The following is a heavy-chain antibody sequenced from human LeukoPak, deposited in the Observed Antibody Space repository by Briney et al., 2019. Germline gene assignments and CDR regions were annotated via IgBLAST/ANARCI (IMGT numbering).Heavy chain of an antibody. D-gene: IGHD3-22*01. Sequence: GGTLRLSCAASGFTFSSYSMNWVRQAPGKGLEGVSCISSSSSTIYYADSVKGRFTISRDNAKNSLYLQMNSLRAEDTAVYYCAREGYYDSSCYYHWGQGTLITVSS. CDR2: ISSSSSTI. V-gene: IGHV3-48*01. J-gene: IGHJ5*02. CDR1: GFTFSSYS. CDR3: AREGYYDSSCYYH.